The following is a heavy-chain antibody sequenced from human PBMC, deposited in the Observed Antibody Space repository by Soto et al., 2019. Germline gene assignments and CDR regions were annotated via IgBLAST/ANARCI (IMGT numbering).Heavy chain of an antibody. CDR3: ARIPVDTYIIYWFDP. J-gene: IGHJ5*02. CDR2: VYYGGST. D-gene: IGHD5-18*01. CDR1: CGSVSSGDYY. Sequence: EALSVTCTVSCGSVSSGDYYCVCARRGPGKGLEWVGYVYYGGSTNYNPSLKTRVTISADTSNNKFFLRLRSVTAADTAVEYCARIPVDTYIIYWFDPWRQGTLVTVS. V-gene: IGHV4-61*08.